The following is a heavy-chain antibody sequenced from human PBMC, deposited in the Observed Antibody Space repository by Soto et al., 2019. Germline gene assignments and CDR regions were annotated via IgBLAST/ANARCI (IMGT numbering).Heavy chain of an antibody. Sequence: GGSLRLSCAASGFTFSSFAMRWVRQAPGKGLEYVSAISSNGGSTYYANSVKGRFTISRDNSKNTLYLQMGSLRAEDMAVYYCARGMKDYYYYMDVWGKGTTVTVSS. J-gene: IGHJ6*03. CDR2: ISSNGGST. CDR3: ARGMKDYYYYMDV. CDR1: GFTFSSFA. V-gene: IGHV3-64*01.